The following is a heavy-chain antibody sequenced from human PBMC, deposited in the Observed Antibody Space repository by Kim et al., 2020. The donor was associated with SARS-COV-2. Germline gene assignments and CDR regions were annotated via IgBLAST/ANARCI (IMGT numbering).Heavy chain of an antibody. Sequence: ASVKVSCKASGYTFTSYAMNWVRQAPGQGLEWMGWINTNTGNPTYAQGFTGRFVFSLDTSVSTAYLQISSLKAEVTAVYYCARTPGYYDILTGYWRGWFDPWGQGTLVTVSS. D-gene: IGHD3-9*01. CDR1: GYTFTSYA. J-gene: IGHJ5*02. CDR3: ARTPGYYDILTGYWRGWFDP. CDR2: INTNTGNP. V-gene: IGHV7-4-1*02.